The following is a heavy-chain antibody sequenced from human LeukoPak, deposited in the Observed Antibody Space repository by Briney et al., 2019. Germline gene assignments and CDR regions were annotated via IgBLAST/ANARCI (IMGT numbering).Heavy chain of an antibody. J-gene: IGHJ5*02. CDR1: GGSISSYY. V-gene: IGHV4-59*01. CDR3: ARGGIVVVPAAMQGWFDP. Sequence: PSETLSLTCTVSGGSISSYYWSWIRQPPGKGLEWIGYIYYSGSTNYNPSLKSRVTISVDTSKNQFSLKLSSVTAADTAVYYCARGGIVVVPAAMQGWFDPWGQGTLVTVSS. D-gene: IGHD2-2*01. CDR2: IYYSGST.